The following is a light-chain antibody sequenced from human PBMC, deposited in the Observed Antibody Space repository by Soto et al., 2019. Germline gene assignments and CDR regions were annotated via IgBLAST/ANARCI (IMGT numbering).Light chain of an antibody. J-gene: IGLJ1*01. CDR1: SSDIGRYNY. Sequence: QSALTQPASVSGSPGQSITISCTGTSSDIGRYNYVSWYQQHPGKSPKVIISEVTNRPAGVSDRFSGSKSGNTASLTISGLQAEDEADYSCSSYTGGSTLHGSGTGTKLTVL. CDR2: EVT. CDR3: SSYTGGSTLHG. V-gene: IGLV2-14*01.